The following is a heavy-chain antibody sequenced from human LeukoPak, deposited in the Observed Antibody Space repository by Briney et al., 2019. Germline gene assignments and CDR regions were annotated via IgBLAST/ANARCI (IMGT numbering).Heavy chain of an antibody. Sequence: GASVKVSCKASGYTFTSYYMHWVRQAPGQGLEWMGIINPSGGSTSYAQKFQGRVTMTRDMSTSTVYMELSSLRSEDTAVYYCARTVSIAAADDAFDIWGQGTMVTVSS. J-gene: IGHJ3*02. D-gene: IGHD6-13*01. CDR3: ARTVSIAAADDAFDI. CDR2: INPSGGST. V-gene: IGHV1-46*01. CDR1: GYTFTSYY.